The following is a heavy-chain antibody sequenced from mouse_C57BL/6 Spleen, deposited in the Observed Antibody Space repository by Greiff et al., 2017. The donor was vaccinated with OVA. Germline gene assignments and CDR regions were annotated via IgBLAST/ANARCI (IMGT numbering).Heavy chain of an antibody. D-gene: IGHD1-1*01. V-gene: IGHV1-64*01. J-gene: IGHJ4*01. CDR3: ARGSTGVHYYAMDY. Sequence: QVQLQQPGAELVKPGASVKLSCKASGYTFTSYWMHWVKQRPGQGLEWIGMIHPNSGSTNYNEKFKSKATLTVDKSSSTAYMQLSSLTSTDSAVYVCARGSTGVHYYAMDYWGQGTSVTVSS. CDR1: GYTFTSYW. CDR2: IHPNSGST.